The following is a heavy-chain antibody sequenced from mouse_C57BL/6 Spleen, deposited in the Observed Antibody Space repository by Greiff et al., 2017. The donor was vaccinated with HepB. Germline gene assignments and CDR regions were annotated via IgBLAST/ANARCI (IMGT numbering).Heavy chain of an antibody. CDR3: ARKYPYYFDY. V-gene: IGHV1-69*01. Sequence: QVQLQQSGAELVMPGASVKLSCKASGYTFTSYWMHWVKQRPGQGLEWIGEIDPSDSYTNYNQKFKGKSTLTVDKSSSTAYMQLSSLTSEDSAVYYCARKYPYYFDYWGQGTTLTVSS. CDR2: IDPSDSYT. D-gene: IGHD5-1*01. CDR1: GYTFTSYW. J-gene: IGHJ2*01.